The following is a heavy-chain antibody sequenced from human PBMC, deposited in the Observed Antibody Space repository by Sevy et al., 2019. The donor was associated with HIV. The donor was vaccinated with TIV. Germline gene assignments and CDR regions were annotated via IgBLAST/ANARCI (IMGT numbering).Heavy chain of an antibody. CDR1: GGPISSYY. J-gene: IGHJ6*03. D-gene: IGHD5-18*01. V-gene: IGHV4-59*08. CDR3: ESQLQPRIGCYYMDV. CDR2: IYYSGST. Sequence: SETLSLTCTVSGGPISSYYWSWIRQPPGKGLEWIGYIYYSGSTKYNPSLKSRVTISVDTSKNQFSLKLSSVTAADTAMDNCESQLQPRIGCYYMDVWGKGTTVTVSS.